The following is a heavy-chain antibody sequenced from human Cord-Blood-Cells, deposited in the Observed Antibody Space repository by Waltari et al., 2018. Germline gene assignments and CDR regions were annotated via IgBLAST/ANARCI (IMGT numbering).Heavy chain of an antibody. CDR3: ARGGGSYPLDY. CDR1: GGSFSGYY. J-gene: IGHJ4*02. Sequence: QVQLQQWGAGLLKPSETLSLTCAVYGGSFSGYYWSWLRQPPGKGLGWIGEINHSGSTSYNPALKSRVTRSVDTSKNQFSLKLSSVTAADTAVYYCARGGGSYPLDYWRQGTLVTVSS. CDR2: INHSGST. V-gene: IGHV4-34*01. D-gene: IGHD1-26*01.